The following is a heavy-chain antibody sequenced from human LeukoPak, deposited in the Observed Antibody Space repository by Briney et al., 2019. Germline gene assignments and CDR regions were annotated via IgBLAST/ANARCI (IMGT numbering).Heavy chain of an antibody. CDR2: ISNSGGAI. J-gene: IGHJ4*02. Sequence: GGSLRLSCAASGFTFSDYYMSWIRQAPGKGLEWVSYISNSGGAIYYADSVKGRFTISRDNAKNSIYLQMNTLSAEDTAVYFCVTEFWYRFDYWGQGLLVTVSS. CDR1: GFTFSDYY. CDR3: VTEFWYRFDY. D-gene: IGHD3-3*01. V-gene: IGHV3-11*04.